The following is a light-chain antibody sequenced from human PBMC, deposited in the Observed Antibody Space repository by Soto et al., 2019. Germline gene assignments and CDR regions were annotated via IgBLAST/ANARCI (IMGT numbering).Light chain of an antibody. CDR2: SSN. CDR1: SSNIGRNP. V-gene: IGLV1-44*01. CDR3: AAWDDSLNGLYV. Sequence: QSVLTQPPSASGTPGQRVTISCSGSSSNIGRNPVNWYLQLPGTAPKLLIYSSNQRPSGVPDRFSGSKSGTSASLAISALQSEDEADYYCAAWDDSLNGLYVFGTGTKVTVL. J-gene: IGLJ1*01.